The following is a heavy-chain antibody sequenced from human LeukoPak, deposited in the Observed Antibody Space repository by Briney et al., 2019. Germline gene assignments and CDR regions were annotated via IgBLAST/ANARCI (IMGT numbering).Heavy chain of an antibody. CDR1: GGSISSSSYY. V-gene: IGHV4-39*01. CDR2: IYYSGST. CDR3: ARPTQTYFDY. Sequence: PSETLSLTRTVSGGSISSSSYYWGWIRQPPGKGLEWIGSIYYSGSTYYNPSLKSRVTISVDTSKNQLSLKLSSVTAADTAVYYCARPTQTYFDYWGQGTLVTVSS. J-gene: IGHJ4*02.